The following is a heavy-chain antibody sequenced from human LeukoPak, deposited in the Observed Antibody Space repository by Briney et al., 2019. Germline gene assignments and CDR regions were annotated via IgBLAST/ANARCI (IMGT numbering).Heavy chain of an antibody. J-gene: IGHJ4*02. CDR1: GFTSSYYW. CDR2: IKQDASEE. CDR3: ARDEHQFYHSSTGRFDY. V-gene: IGHV3-7*04. D-gene: IGHD2-8*02. Sequence: GGSLRLSCAASGFTSSYYWMGWVRQAPGKGLEWVANIKQDASEEYYVDSVKGRFTISRDNAKNSLYLQTDSLRAEDTAVYYCARDEHQFYHSSTGRFDYWGQGTLVTVSS.